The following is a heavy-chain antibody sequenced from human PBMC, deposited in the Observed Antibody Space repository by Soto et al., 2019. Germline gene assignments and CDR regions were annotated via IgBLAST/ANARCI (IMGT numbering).Heavy chain of an antibody. Sequence: EVQLVESGGGLVKPGGSLRLSCAASGFTFSSYSMNWVRQAPGKGLEWVSSISSSSSYIYYADSVKGRFTISRDNAKNSLYLQMNSQRAEDTAVYYCARERQQLGRGWYYYYYGMDVWGQGTTVTVSS. CDR3: ARERQQLGRGWYYYYYGMDV. CDR1: GFTFSSYS. CDR2: ISSSSSYI. V-gene: IGHV3-21*01. J-gene: IGHJ6*02. D-gene: IGHD6-13*01.